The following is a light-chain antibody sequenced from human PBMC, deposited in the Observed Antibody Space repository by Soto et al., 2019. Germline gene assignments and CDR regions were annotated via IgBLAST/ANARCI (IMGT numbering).Light chain of an antibody. V-gene: IGLV7-43*01. CDR1: TGAVTSGNY. Sequence: QAVVTQEPSLTVSPGGTVTLTCASSTGAVTSGNYASWFQKKPGQAPRTLIYTTNSRHSWTPARFSGSLLGDKAALTLSGVQPEDEADYYCLLYYGGAQLVFGGGTKVTVL. CDR3: LLYYGGAQLV. CDR2: TTN. J-gene: IGLJ3*02.